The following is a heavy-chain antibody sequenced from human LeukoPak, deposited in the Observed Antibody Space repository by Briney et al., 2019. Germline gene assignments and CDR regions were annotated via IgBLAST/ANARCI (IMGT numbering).Heavy chain of an antibody. CDR2: IYYSGST. D-gene: IGHD6-13*01. Sequence: PSETLSLTCTVSGGSISSYYWSWIRQPPGKGLEWIGYIYYSGSTNYNPSLKSRVTISVDTSKNQFSLKLSSVTAADTAVYYCARVITAVGYDAFDIWGQGTMVTVSS. CDR1: GGSISSYY. CDR3: ARVITAVGYDAFDI. V-gene: IGHV4-59*01. J-gene: IGHJ3*02.